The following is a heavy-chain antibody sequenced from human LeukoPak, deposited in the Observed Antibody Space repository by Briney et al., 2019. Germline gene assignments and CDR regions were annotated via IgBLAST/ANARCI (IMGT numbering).Heavy chain of an antibody. Sequence: SETLSLTCAVSGYSLNNAHYWAWIRQPPGKGLEGIGNISQSGIASYNPSLKSRVTISLDTSKNHFSLNLRSVTAADTAVYFCARASVEHSIVAGDYFDYWGQGTLVTVSS. CDR3: ARASVEHSIVAGDYFDY. CDR2: ISQSGIA. CDR1: GYSLNNAHY. D-gene: IGHD2-15*01. J-gene: IGHJ4*02. V-gene: IGHV4-38-2*01.